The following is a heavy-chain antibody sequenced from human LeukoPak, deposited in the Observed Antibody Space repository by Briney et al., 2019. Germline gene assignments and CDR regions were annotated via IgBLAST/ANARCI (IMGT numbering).Heavy chain of an antibody. CDR2: VYYSGNT. CDR1: GGSISSSSYF. D-gene: IGHD4-23*01. V-gene: IGHV4-39*07. J-gene: IGHJ1*01. Sequence: SETLSLTCTVSGGSISSSSYFWGWIRQPPGKGLEWIGSVYYSGNTYYNPSLKSRFTISVDTSKNQFSLRLSSVTAADTAVYYCARVARYGGYTQYFQHWGQGTLVTVSS. CDR3: ARVARYGGYTQYFQH.